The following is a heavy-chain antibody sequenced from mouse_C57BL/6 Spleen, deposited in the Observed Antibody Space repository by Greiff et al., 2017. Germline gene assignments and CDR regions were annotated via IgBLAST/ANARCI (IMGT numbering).Heavy chain of an antibody. CDR1: GYSFTSYY. D-gene: IGHD3-2*02. CDR3: ARSQDSSGYWFAY. J-gene: IGHJ3*01. V-gene: IGHV1-66*01. CDR2: IYPGSGNT. Sequence: QVQLQQSGPELVKPGASVKISCKASGYSFTSYYIHWVKQRPGQGLEWIGWIYPGSGNTKYNEKFKGKATLTADTSSSTAYMQLSSLTSEDSAVYYCARSQDSSGYWFAYWGQGTLVTVSA.